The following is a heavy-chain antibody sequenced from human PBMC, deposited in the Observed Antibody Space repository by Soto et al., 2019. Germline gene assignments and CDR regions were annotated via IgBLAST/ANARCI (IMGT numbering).Heavy chain of an antibody. CDR3: ARSGIAVAADAFDI. J-gene: IGHJ3*02. Sequence: GGSLRLSCAASGFTFSSYGMHWVRQAPGKGLEWVAVIWYDGSNKYYADSVKGRFTISRDNSKNTLYLQMNSLRAEDTAVYYCARSGIAVAADAFDIWGQGTMVTVSS. V-gene: IGHV3-33*01. CDR1: GFTFSSYG. CDR2: IWYDGSNK. D-gene: IGHD6-19*01.